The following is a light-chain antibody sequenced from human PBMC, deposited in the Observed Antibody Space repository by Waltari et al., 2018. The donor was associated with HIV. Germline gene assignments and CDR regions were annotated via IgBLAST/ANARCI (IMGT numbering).Light chain of an antibody. CDR2: ANI. CDR1: SSNIGAGYD. V-gene: IGLV1-40*01. J-gene: IGLJ2*01. Sequence: QSVLTQPPSVSGAPGQRVTISCTGSSSNIGAGYDVHWYQQLPGTAPKLLIYANINRPSGVPDRFSGSKSGTSASLAISGLQSEDEADYYCAAWDDSLNGVVFGGGTKLTVL. CDR3: AAWDDSLNGVV.